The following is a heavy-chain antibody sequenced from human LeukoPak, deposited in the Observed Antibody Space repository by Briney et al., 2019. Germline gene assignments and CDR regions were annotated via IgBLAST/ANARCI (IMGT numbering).Heavy chain of an antibody. V-gene: IGHV3-11*06. J-gene: IGHJ4*02. CDR2: ISSSSSYT. CDR3: ARDKVGSGYDNFDY. CDR1: GFTFSDYY. D-gene: IGHD5-12*01. Sequence: PGGSPRLSCAASGFTFSDYYMSWIRQAPGKGLEWASYISSSSSYTNYADSVKGRFTISRDNAKNSLYLQMNSLRAEDTAVYYCARDKVGSGYDNFDYWGQGTLVTVSS.